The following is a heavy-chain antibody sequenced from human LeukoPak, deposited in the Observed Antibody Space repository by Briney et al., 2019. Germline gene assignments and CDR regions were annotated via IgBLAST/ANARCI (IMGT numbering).Heavy chain of an antibody. D-gene: IGHD3-16*01. V-gene: IGHV3-64*01. CDR3: ASALSD. CDR2: ISSNGGST. J-gene: IGHJ4*02. Sequence: PGGSLRLSCAASGFTFSSYAMHWVRQAPGKGLEYVSAISSNGGSTYYANSVKGRFTISRDNSKSTLYLQMGSLRAEDTAVYYCASALSDWGQGTLVTVSS. CDR1: GFTFSSYA.